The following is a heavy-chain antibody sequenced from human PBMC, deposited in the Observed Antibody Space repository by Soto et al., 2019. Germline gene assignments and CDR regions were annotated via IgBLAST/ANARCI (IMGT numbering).Heavy chain of an antibody. V-gene: IGHV3-30*18. CDR3: AKEGGLSGSYYISSSYYFDY. J-gene: IGHJ4*02. Sequence: QVPLVESGGGVVQPGRSLRLSCVASGFTFSSYGMHWVRQAPGKGLEWVAIISYDGSNTYYADSVKGRFTISRDNSKNTLYLQMNSLRAEDTSVYYCAKEGGLSGSYYISSSYYFDYWGQGPLVTVSS. D-gene: IGHD1-26*01. CDR2: ISYDGSNT. CDR1: GFTFSSYG.